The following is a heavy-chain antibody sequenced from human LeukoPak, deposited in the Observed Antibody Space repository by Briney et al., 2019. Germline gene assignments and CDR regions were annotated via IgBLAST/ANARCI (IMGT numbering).Heavy chain of an antibody. D-gene: IGHD6-19*01. CDR1: GFTFSSYA. Sequence: GGSLRLSCAASGFTFSSYAMHWVRQAPGKGLEWVAVISYDGSNKYYADSVKGRFTISRDNSKNTLYLQMNSLRAEDTAVYYCAVEVHSSGWYYFDYWGQGTLVTVSS. CDR2: ISYDGSNK. V-gene: IGHV3-30*04. CDR3: AVEVHSSGWYYFDY. J-gene: IGHJ4*02.